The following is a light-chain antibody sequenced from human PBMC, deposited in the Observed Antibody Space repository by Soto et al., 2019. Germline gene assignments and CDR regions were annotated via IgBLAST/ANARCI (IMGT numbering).Light chain of an antibody. CDR2: DDN. CDR3: GTWDESLGAGV. V-gene: IGLV1-51*01. CDR1: GSNIGRNY. Sequence: QSVLTQPASLSATPGEKVIISCSGRGSNIGRNYVSWYRQFPGTAPQLLIYDDNKRHSGVPDRLSGSRYGTSASLAIAGLQPGDEADYYCGTWDESLGAGVFGGGTKVTVL. J-gene: IGLJ2*01.